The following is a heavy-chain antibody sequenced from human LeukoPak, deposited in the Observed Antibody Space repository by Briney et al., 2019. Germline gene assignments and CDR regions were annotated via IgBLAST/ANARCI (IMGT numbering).Heavy chain of an antibody. Sequence: ASVKVSCKASGYTFTGYYMHWVRQAPGQGLEWMGQINPNSGGTNYAQKFQGRVTMTRDTSISTAYMELSRLRSDDTAVYYCARDLYRIAAAGTTPFDYWGQGTLVTVSS. D-gene: IGHD6-13*01. CDR2: INPNSGGT. J-gene: IGHJ4*02. CDR1: GYTFTGYY. CDR3: ARDLYRIAAAGTTPFDY. V-gene: IGHV1-2*06.